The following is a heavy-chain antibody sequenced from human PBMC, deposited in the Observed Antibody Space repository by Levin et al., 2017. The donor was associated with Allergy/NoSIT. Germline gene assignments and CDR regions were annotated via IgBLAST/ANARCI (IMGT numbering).Heavy chain of an antibody. CDR2: ISGSGGNI. Sequence: ETLSLTCEASGFTFSTYAMSWVRQAPGKGLEWVSTISGSGGNIFYADSVKGRFTISRDNSENTLLLQMNSLRAEDTALYYCAKSPSGSDDAFDMWGQGTMVTVSS. J-gene: IGHJ3*02. D-gene: IGHD1-26*01. CDR1: GFTFSTYA. CDR3: AKSPSGSDDAFDM. V-gene: IGHV3-23*01.